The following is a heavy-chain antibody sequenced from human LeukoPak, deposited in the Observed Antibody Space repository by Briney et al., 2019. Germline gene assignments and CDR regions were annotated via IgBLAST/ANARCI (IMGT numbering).Heavy chain of an antibody. V-gene: IGHV4-61*01. CDR3: ARDYSSGWYGGFSYFDY. Sequence: SETLSLTCTVSGYSISSGYYWSWIRQPPGKGLEWIGYINYSGSTNYNPSLNSRVTISVDSSKNQFSLKLSSVTAADTAVYYCARDYSSGWYGGFSYFDYWGQGTLVTVSS. CDR2: INYSGST. J-gene: IGHJ4*02. D-gene: IGHD6-19*01. CDR1: GYSISSGYY.